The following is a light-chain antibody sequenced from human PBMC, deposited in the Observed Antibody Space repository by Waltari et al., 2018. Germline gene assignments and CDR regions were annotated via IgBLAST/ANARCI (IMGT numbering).Light chain of an antibody. J-gene: IGLJ3*02. CDR3: SSFTTRSTWV. V-gene: IGLV2-14*03. Sequence: QFALTQPASVSGSPGQSITISCPGTSSDIGTYDYVSWYQQHPGEAPKLILYDVSHRPSGVPNRFSGSKSDNTASLTISGLQAEDESDYYCSSFTTRSTWVFGGGTKLTVL. CDR1: SSDIGTYDY. CDR2: DVS.